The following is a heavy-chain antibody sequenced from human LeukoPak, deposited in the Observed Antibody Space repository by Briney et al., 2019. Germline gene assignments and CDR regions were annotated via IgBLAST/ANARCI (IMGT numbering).Heavy chain of an antibody. V-gene: IGHV1-69*13. CDR2: IIPIFGTA. CDR1: GGTFSSYA. D-gene: IGHD2-15*01. Sequence: ASVKFSCKASGGTFSSYAISWVRQAPGQGLEWMGGIIPIFGTANYAQKFQGRVTITADESTSTAYMELSSLRSEDTAVYYCAIPSLGYCSGGSCYRGGVYYYYYGMDVWGQGTTVTVSS. CDR3: AIPSLGYCSGGSCYRGGVYYYYYGMDV. J-gene: IGHJ6*02.